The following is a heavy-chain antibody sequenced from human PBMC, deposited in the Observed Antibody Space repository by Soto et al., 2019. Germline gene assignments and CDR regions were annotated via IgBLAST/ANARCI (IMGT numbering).Heavy chain of an antibody. D-gene: IGHD1-20*01. CDR1: GFTFSSYA. Sequence: EVQLLESGGGLVQPGGSLRLSCAASGFTFSSYAMSWVRQAPGKGLEWVSAISGSGGSTYYADSVKGRFTISRDNSQNTLYLQMNSLRAEDTAVYYCAKDPHLNWNRYYYGMDVWGQGTTVTVSS. J-gene: IGHJ6*02. CDR3: AKDPHLNWNRYYYGMDV. CDR2: ISGSGGST. V-gene: IGHV3-23*01.